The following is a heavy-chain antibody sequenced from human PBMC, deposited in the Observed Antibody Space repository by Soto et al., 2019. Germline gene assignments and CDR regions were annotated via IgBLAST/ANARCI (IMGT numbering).Heavy chain of an antibody. CDR1: GGTFSSYA. CDR3: ASNLRTYYDILTGPSPLDY. CDR2: IIPIFGTA. V-gene: IGHV1-69*13. J-gene: IGHJ4*02. D-gene: IGHD3-9*01. Sequence: GASVKVSCKASGGTFSSYAISWVRQAPGQGLEWMGGIIPIFGTANYAQKFQGRVTITADESTSTAYMELSSLRSEDTAVYYCASNLRTYYDILTGPSPLDYWGQGTLVTV.